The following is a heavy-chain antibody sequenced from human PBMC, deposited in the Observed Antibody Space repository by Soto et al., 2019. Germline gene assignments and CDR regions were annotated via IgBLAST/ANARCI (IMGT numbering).Heavy chain of an antibody. Sequence: PVGSLRLSCECSVFTFSSYTMTCVRHSPGKWLDWVSSISGSSSDIYNADSVKGRFTVSRDNAKNSVYLQMNSLRAEDTAVYYCARRRLTDGYIFGPYYKYYGLAVWGHGTTVTVSS. D-gene: IGHD3-10*01. CDR2: ISGSSSDI. CDR1: VFTFSSYT. J-gene: IGHJ6*01. CDR3: ARRRLTDGYIFGPYYKYYGLAV. V-gene: IGHV3-21*01.